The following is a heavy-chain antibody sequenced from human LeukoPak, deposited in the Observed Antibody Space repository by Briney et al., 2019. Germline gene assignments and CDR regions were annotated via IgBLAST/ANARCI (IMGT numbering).Heavy chain of an antibody. D-gene: IGHD3-16*02. V-gene: IGHV1-69*06. CDR2: IIPIFGTA. CDR1: GGTFSSYA. Sequence: ASVKVSCKASGGTFSSYAISWVRQAPGQGLEWMGGIIPIFGTANYAQKFQGRVTITADKSTSKAYMELSSLRSEDTAVYYCARGPLRVGELSLRDHYYYYMDVWGKGTTVTVSS. J-gene: IGHJ6*03. CDR3: ARGPLRVGELSLRDHYYYYMDV.